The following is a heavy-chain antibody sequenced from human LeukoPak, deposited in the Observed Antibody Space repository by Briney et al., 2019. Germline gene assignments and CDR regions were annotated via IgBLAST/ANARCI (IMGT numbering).Heavy chain of an antibody. V-gene: IGHV3-30*02. CDR3: AKDRLNTMDAFDI. Sequence: QTGGSLRLSCAASGFTFSSYGMYWVRQAPGKGLEWVAFIRYDGSNKYYADSVKGRFTVSRDNSKNTLYLQMNSLRAEDTAVYYCAKDRLNTMDAFDIWGQGTMVTVSS. CDR2: IRYDGSNK. D-gene: IGHD3-10*01. CDR1: GFTFSSYG. J-gene: IGHJ3*02.